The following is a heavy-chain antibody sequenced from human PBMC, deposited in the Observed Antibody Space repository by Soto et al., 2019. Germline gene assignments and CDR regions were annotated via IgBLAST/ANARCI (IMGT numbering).Heavy chain of an antibody. V-gene: IGHV3-21*01. J-gene: IGHJ4*02. CDR3: ARVGLNADHFDY. Sequence: GGSLRLSCAASGFTFSSYSMNWVRQAPGKGLEWVSSISSSSSYIYYADSVKGRFTISRDNAKNSLYLQMNSLRAEDTAVYYCARVGLNADHFDYWGQGTLVTVSS. CDR2: ISSSSSYI. CDR1: GFTFSSYS.